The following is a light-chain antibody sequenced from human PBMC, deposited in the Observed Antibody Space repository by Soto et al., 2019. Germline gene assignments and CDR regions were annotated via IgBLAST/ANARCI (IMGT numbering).Light chain of an antibody. Sequence: EIVLTQSPATLSLSPMKRATLSYRASQNIINYLAWYQQKPGQAPRLLIYDTSSRATGIPARFSGSGYGTDFTLTISSLEPEDFAVYYCQQRDTFGQGTKLEIK. J-gene: IGKJ2*01. CDR2: DTS. CDR1: QNIINY. V-gene: IGKV3-11*01. CDR3: QQRDT.